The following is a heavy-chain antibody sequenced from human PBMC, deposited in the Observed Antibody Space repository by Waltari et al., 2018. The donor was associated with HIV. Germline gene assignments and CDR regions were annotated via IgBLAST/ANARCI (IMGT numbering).Heavy chain of an antibody. CDR3: AKDPGMDV. J-gene: IGHJ6*02. CDR1: GFTFSRST. Sequence: EVQLLESGGGLVQPGGSLRLSCADSGFTFSRSTMNWVRQAPGKGLEWVSGISGRGGSTYYADSVKGRLTISRDNSKSTVYLQMNSLRAEDTAIYYCAKDPGMDVWGQGTTVTVSS. V-gene: IGHV3-23*01. CDR2: ISGRGGST.